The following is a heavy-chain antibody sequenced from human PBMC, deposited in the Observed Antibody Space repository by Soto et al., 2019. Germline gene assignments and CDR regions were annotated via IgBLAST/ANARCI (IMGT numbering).Heavy chain of an antibody. J-gene: IGHJ3*02. D-gene: IGHD6-13*01. Sequence: QVQLVESGGGVVQPGRSLRLSCAASGFTFSSYAMHWVRQAPGKGLEWVAVISYDGSNKYYADSVKGRFTISRDNSKNTLYLQMNGLRAEDTAVYYCARSLPGIAAAGKNWYAFDIWGQGTMVTVSS. V-gene: IGHV3-30-3*01. CDR1: GFTFSSYA. CDR3: ARSLPGIAAAGKNWYAFDI. CDR2: ISYDGSNK.